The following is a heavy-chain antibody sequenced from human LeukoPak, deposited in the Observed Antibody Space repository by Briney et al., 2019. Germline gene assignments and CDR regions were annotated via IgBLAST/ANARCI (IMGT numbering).Heavy chain of an antibody. CDR1: GFTFSSYA. CDR3: AKDLFGWELLGGGVFDY. J-gene: IGHJ4*02. D-gene: IGHD1-26*01. CDR2: ISGSGGST. Sequence: PGGSLRLSCAASGFTFSSYAMSWVRQAPGKGLEWVSAISGSGGSTYYADSVKGRFTISRDNSKNTLYLQMNSLRAEDTAVYYCAKDLFGWELLGGGVFDYWGQGTLVTVSS. V-gene: IGHV3-23*01.